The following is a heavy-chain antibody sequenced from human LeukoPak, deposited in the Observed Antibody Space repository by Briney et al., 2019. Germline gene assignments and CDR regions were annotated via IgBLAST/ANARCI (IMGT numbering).Heavy chain of an antibody. J-gene: IGHJ4*02. CDR3: ATGARGFGEGYFDY. D-gene: IGHD3-10*01. Sequence: SVKVSCKASGGTFSSYAISWVRQAPGQGLEWMGGIIPIFGTANYAQKLQGRVTITADESTSTAYMELSSLRSEDAAVYYCATGARGFGEGYFDYWGQGTLVTVSS. CDR2: IIPIFGTA. V-gene: IGHV1-69*13. CDR1: GGTFSSYA.